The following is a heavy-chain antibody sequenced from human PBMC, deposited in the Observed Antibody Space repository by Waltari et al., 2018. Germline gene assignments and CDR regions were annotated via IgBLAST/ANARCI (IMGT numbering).Heavy chain of an antibody. CDR3: ARVGYSSSSEPHFDY. CDR2: IYYSGST. CDR1: GGSIRSYY. D-gene: IGHD6-13*01. V-gene: IGHV4-59*01. Sequence: QVQLQESGPGLVKPSATLSLTCTVSGGSIRSYYWRWIRQPPGKGLEWIGYIYYSGSTNYNPSLKSRVTISVDTSKNQFSLKLSSVTAADTAVYYCARVGYSSSSEPHFDYWGQGTLVTVSS. J-gene: IGHJ4*02.